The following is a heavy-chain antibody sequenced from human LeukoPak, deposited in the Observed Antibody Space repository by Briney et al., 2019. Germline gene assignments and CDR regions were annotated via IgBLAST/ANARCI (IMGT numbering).Heavy chain of an antibody. D-gene: IGHD1-20*01. J-gene: IGHJ4*02. CDR1: GLTFSSYS. CDR3: ASGYNWNQGYFDY. Sequence: GGSLRLSCAASGLTFSSYSMNWVRQAPGKGLEWVSSISSSSSYIYYADSVKGRFTISRDNAKNSLYLQMNSLRAEDTAVYYCASGYNWNQGYFDYWGQGTLVTVSS. V-gene: IGHV3-21*01. CDR2: ISSSSSYI.